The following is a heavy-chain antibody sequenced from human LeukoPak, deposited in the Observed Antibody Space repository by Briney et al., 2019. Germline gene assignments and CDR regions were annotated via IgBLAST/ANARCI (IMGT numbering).Heavy chain of an antibody. Sequence: GRSLRLSCAASGFTFSDYGMHWVRQAPGKGLEWVSVIYSGGSTYYADSVKGRFTISRDNSKNTLYLQMNSLRVEDTAVYYCALGLATDYWGQGTLVTVSS. CDR2: IYSGGST. CDR3: ALGLATDY. D-gene: IGHD5-24*01. J-gene: IGHJ4*02. CDR1: GFTFSDYG. V-gene: IGHV3-66*01.